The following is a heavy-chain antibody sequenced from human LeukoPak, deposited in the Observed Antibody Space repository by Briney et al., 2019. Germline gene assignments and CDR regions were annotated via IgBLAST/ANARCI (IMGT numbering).Heavy chain of an antibody. CDR3: ANSQLGAFDI. CDR1: GFTFSRYD. J-gene: IGHJ3*02. D-gene: IGHD1-1*01. Sequence: GRSLRLSCAASGFTFSRYDMYWVRQAPGKGLEWVAIMWYDGPNKYYADSVKGRFTISRDNSKNTLYLLLNSLRAEDTAVYYCANSQLGAFDIWGQGTMVTVSS. V-gene: IGHV3-33*07. CDR2: MWYDGPNK.